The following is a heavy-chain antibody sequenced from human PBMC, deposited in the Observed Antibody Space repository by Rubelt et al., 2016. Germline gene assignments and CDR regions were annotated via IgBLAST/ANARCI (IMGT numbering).Heavy chain of an antibody. D-gene: IGHD5-12*01. V-gene: IGHV1-2*02. CDR3: ARGNSGYDYGLDY. CDR2: INPNSGGT. CDR1: GYTFTSYG. Sequence: QVQLVQSGAEVKKPGASVKVSCKASGYTFTSYGISWVRQAPGQGLEWMGWINPNSGGTNYAQKFPGRVTMTRDTSVSTAYMELSRLTSDDTAVYYCARGNSGYDYGLDYWGQGTLVTVSS. J-gene: IGHJ4*02.